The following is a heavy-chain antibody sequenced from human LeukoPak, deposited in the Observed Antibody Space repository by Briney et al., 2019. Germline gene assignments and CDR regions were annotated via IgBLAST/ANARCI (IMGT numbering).Heavy chain of an antibody. Sequence: SETLSLTCTVSGGSISSYYWSWIRHPPGKGLEWIGYIYYSGSTNYNPSLKSRVTISVDTSKNQFSLKLSSVTAADTAVYYCARDREDYVSDWGQGTLVTVSS. CDR1: GGSISSYY. CDR3: ARDREDYVSD. V-gene: IGHV4-59*01. D-gene: IGHD4-17*01. J-gene: IGHJ4*02. CDR2: IYYSGST.